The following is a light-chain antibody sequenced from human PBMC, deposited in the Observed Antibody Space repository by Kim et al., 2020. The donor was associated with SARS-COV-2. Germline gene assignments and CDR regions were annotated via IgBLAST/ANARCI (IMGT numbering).Light chain of an antibody. CDR3: HQRSDWPLT. J-gene: IGKJ4*01. CDR1: QSVGTS. V-gene: IGKV3-11*01. CDR2: DAS. Sequence: FVLTQSPATLSLSPGERASLSCRASQSVGTSLVWYQQKVGQAPRLLIYDASKRATDIPAKFSGSGSGTDFTLTISSLESYDFAVYYCHQRSDWPLTFGGGTKVDI.